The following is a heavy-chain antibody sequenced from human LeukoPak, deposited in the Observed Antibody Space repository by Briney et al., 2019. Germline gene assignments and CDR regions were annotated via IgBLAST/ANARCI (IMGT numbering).Heavy chain of an antibody. V-gene: IGHV3-23*01. Sequence: PGGSLRLSCAASGFTFSGYAMSWVRQGPGKGLEWVSGISMTGASTYYTDSVKGRFTISRDNSKKTLYLQMNSLRAEDTAVYYCAKDPFVFESGSYLIDYWGQGTLVTVSS. D-gene: IGHD1-26*01. CDR1: GFTFSGYA. CDR3: AKDPFVFESGSYLIDY. J-gene: IGHJ4*02. CDR2: ISMTGAST.